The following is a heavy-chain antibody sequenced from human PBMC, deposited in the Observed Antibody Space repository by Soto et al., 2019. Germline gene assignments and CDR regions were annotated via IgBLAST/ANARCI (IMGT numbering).Heavy chain of an antibody. D-gene: IGHD3-9*01. CDR3: ARHATYYDILSGYYFDY. V-gene: IGHV5-51*01. Sequence: GESPKISCKGSGYSFTSYWIAWGRQMLVRVLEWMAIINPGDSETKYSPSFQGQVTISADKSINTAYLQWSSLKASDTAMYYCARHATYYDILSGYYFDYWGQGTQVTVSS. J-gene: IGHJ4*02. CDR2: INPGDSET. CDR1: GYSFTSYW.